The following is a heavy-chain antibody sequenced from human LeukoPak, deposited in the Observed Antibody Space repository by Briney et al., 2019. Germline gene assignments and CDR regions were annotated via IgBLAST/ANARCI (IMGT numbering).Heavy chain of an antibody. V-gene: IGHV3-7*01. Sequence: GGALRLSCAGSGFTFSSFWMTWVRQAPGKGLEWVAHINGDGSEKNYADSVQGRFTISRDNAKNALYLEMTSLRAEDTAVYYGAKRDYGGPFDYWGQGTLVTVSS. CDR3: AKRDYGGPFDY. J-gene: IGHJ4*02. CDR2: INGDGSEK. CDR1: GFTFSSFW. D-gene: IGHD4-23*01.